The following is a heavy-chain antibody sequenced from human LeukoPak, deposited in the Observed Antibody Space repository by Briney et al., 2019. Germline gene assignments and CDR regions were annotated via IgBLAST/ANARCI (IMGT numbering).Heavy chain of an antibody. V-gene: IGHV1-2*02. D-gene: IGHD5-18*01. CDR1: GYTFTGYH. CDR3: ARELYSYENPGKDY. J-gene: IGHJ4*02. Sequence: ASVKVSCKASGYTFTGYHMHWVRQAPGQGLEWMGWINPNSGGTNYAQKFQGRVTMTRDTSISTAYMELSRLRSDDTAVYYCARELYSYENPGKDYWGQGTLVTVSS. CDR2: INPNSGGT.